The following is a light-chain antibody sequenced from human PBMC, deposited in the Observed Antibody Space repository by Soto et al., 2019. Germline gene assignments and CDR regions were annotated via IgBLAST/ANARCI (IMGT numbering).Light chain of an antibody. J-gene: IGKJ4*01. CDR2: GAS. V-gene: IGKV3D-15*01. Sequence: ETVMTQSPATLSVSPGERATLSCRASQSVSSNLAWYQQKPGQAPRLLIYGASSRATGIPNRFSGSGSGTDFTLTISRLEPEDFATYYCQQANSFPLTFGGGTKVDIK. CDR1: QSVSSN. CDR3: QQANSFPLT.